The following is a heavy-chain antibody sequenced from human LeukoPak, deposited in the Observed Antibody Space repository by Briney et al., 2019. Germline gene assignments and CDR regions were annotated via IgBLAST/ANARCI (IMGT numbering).Heavy chain of an antibody. CDR3: AREYSSSRPPYYYYGMDV. Sequence: GGSLRLSCAASGFTFSSYGMHWVRQAPGKGLEWVAVIWYDGSNKYYADSVKGRFTISRDNAKNTLYLQMNSLRAEDTAVYYCAREYSSSRPPYYYYGMDVWGQGTTVTVSS. D-gene: IGHD6-6*01. CDR1: GFTFSSYG. J-gene: IGHJ6*02. V-gene: IGHV3-33*01. CDR2: IWYDGSNK.